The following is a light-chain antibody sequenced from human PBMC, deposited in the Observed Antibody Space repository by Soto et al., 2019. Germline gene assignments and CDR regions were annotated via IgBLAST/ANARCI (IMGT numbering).Light chain of an antibody. J-gene: IGKJ4*01. CDR1: QSILYSSNNKNY. CDR2: WAS. V-gene: IGKV4-1*01. Sequence: DIVMTQSPDSLAVSLGERATINCKSSQSILYSSNNKNYLAWYQQKPGQSPKLLIYWASTRESGVPDRFSGSGSGTDFTLTISSLQAEDVAVHYCQQYYSTPATFGGGTKVEIK. CDR3: QQYYSTPAT.